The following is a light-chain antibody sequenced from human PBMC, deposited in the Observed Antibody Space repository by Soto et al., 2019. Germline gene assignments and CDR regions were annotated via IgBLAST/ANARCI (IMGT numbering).Light chain of an antibody. CDR3: QKYNSAPWT. V-gene: IGKV1-27*01. Sequence: DIPMAQSPSSLCTSXGDRVTIGSRSRSGIRNYLARYQQKPGKVPKIXXSAASTWQTGVPPRCSGSGSATAFTLTISSLQPEDVATYYGQKYNSAPWTFGQGTKVDIK. CDR1: SGIRNY. CDR2: AAS. J-gene: IGKJ1*01.